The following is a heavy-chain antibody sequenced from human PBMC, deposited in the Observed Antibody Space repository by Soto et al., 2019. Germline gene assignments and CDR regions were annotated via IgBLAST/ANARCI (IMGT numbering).Heavy chain of an antibody. CDR1: GFTFADSA. D-gene: IGHD1-26*01. CDR2: ISWNSGSI. Sequence: EVQLVESGGRLVQPGRSLRLSCAASGFTFADSAMHWVRQAPGKGLEWVSGISWNSGSIAYADSVKGRFTVSRDNANNSLYVQMDSLRPEDTALYYCVKDNRQFGAAPAVNGALDIWGQGTMVTVSS. CDR3: VKDNRQFGAAPAVNGALDI. V-gene: IGHV3-9*01. J-gene: IGHJ3*02.